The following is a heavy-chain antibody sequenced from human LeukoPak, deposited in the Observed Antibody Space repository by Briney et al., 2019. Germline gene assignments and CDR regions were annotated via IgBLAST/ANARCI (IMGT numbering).Heavy chain of an antibody. D-gene: IGHD2-2*01. CDR3: ARDPWGRGYCSTTSCQNLGGNDAFDI. J-gene: IGHJ3*02. CDR1: GYTFTGYY. CDR2: IKPSGGST. Sequence: ASVKVSCKASGYTFTGYYMHWVRQTPGQGLERMGIIKPSGGSTSYAQKFQGRVTMTRDTSTSTVYMELSSLRSEDTAVYYCARDPWGRGYCSTTSCQNLGGNDAFDIWGQGTMVTVSS. V-gene: IGHV1-46*01.